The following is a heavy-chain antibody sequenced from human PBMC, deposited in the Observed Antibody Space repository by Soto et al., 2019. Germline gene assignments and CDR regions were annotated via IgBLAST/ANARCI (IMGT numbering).Heavy chain of an antibody. J-gene: IGHJ6*02. CDR2: ISAYNGNT. Sequence: ASVKVSCKASGYTFTSYGISWERQAPGQGLEWMGWISAYNGNTNYAQKLQGRVTMTTDTSTSTAYMELRSLRSDDTAVYYCARDQRARGVWIGYYSYGDYYYGMDVWGQGTTVTVS. CDR3: ARDQRARGVWIGYYSYGDYYYGMDV. V-gene: IGHV1-18*04. D-gene: IGHD3-3*01. CDR1: GYTFTSYG.